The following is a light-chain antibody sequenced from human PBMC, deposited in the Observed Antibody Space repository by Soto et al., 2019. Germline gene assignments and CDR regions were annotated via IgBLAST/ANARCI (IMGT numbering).Light chain of an antibody. CDR2: DAS. Sequence: EIVLTQSASTLSVSTGERATLSCRASQSVRSSYLAWYQQKPGQAPRLLIYDASSRATGIPDRFSGSGSGTDFTLTISRLEPEDFAVYFCQQYGSSPLTFGGGTKVDIK. V-gene: IGKV3-20*01. CDR3: QQYGSSPLT. CDR1: QSVRSSY. J-gene: IGKJ4*01.